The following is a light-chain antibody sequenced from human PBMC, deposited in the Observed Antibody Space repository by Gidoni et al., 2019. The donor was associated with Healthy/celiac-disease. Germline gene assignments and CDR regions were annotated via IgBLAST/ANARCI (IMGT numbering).Light chain of an antibody. J-gene: IGKJ1*01. V-gene: IGKV3-20*01. CDR3: QQYCSSPTWT. Sequence: FTQPPGTMSLSPGERATVTCRARPSVSRSYLSWYQQQPGQTPRLLIYGASCRFTGIAHRLSGGGSWTALTLTISRLEPEDYAVYYCQQYCSSPTWTFGQGTKVEIK. CDR1: PSVSRSY. CDR2: GAS.